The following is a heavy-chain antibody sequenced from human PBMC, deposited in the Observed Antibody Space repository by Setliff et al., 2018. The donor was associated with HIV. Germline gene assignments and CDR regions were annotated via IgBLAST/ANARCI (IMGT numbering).Heavy chain of an antibody. CDR3: ARADFWSGYFNFDF. CDR2: IYTSGTT. Sequence: PSETLSLTCTVSGDSISIYYWSWIRQPPGKGLEWIGQIYTSGTTNYLPSLKSRVTISRDTSKNQFSLKLSSVTAADTAVYYCARADFWSGYFNFDFWGQGTLVTVSS. J-gene: IGHJ4*02. CDR1: GDSISIYY. V-gene: IGHV4-4*09. D-gene: IGHD3-3*01.